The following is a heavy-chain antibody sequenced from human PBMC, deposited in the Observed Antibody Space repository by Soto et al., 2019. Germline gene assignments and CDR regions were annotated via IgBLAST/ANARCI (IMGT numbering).Heavy chain of an antibody. CDR1: GGSFSSAGYS. D-gene: IGHD2-15*01. CDR2: IYHSGTT. Sequence: NPSETLSLTCTVSGGSFSSAGYSWNWLRQPPGKGLEWIGYIYHSGTTYYNPSLKSRVTISVDRSKNQFSLKLSSMTAADTAVYYCARDKKGYCGGGSCSGWFDPWGQGTLVTVSS. V-gene: IGHV4-30-2*01. CDR3: ARDKKGYCGGGSCSGWFDP. J-gene: IGHJ5*02.